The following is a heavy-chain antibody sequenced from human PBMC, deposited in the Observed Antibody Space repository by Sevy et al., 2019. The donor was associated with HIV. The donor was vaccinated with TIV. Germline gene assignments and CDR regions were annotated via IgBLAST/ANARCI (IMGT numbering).Heavy chain of an antibody. CDR1: GYTLTELS. CDR3: ARRAPYCSSTSCSRQYYFDY. J-gene: IGHJ4*02. CDR2: FDPEDGET. D-gene: IGHD2-2*01. Sequence: ASVKVSCKVSGYTLTELSMHWVRQAPGKGLEWMGGFDPEDGETIYAQKFQGRVTMTEDTSTDTAYMELSSLRSEDTAVYYCARRAPYCSSTSCSRQYYFDYWDQGTLVTVSS. V-gene: IGHV1-24*01.